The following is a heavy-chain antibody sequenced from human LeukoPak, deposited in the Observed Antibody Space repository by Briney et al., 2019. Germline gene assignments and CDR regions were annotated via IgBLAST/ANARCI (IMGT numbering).Heavy chain of an antibody. CDR3: AGVTSIDYFDY. V-gene: IGHV1-18*01. J-gene: IGHJ4*02. Sequence: ASVKVTCKSSGYTFTSYGISWVRQAPGQGLEWMGWISAYNGNTNYAQKLQGRVTMTTDTSTSTAYMELRSRRSDDTAVYYCAGVTSIDYFDYWGQGTLVTVSS. CDR2: ISAYNGNT. CDR1: GYTFTSYG. D-gene: IGHD4-23*01.